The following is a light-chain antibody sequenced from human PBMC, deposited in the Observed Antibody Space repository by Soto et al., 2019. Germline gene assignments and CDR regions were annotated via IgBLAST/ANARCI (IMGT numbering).Light chain of an antibody. CDR1: QGLNTW. CDR2: AAS. J-gene: IGKJ3*01. Sequence: IQMTQSPASVSASVGDRVTITCRASQGLNTWLAWYQQKPGQAPKLLIHAASSLQSGVPSRFSGSGYGTDFTLTISSLQPEDFATYYCQQANTFPPTFGPGTKVDIK. CDR3: QQANTFPPT. V-gene: IGKV1D-12*01.